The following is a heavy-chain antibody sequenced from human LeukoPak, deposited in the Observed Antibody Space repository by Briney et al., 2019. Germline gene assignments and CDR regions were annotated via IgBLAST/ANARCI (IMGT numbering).Heavy chain of an antibody. Sequence: SVKVSCKASGGTFSSYAISWVRQAPGQGLGWMGGIIPIFGTANYAQKFQGRVTITADESTSTAYMELSSLRSEDTAVYYCASIYSYGYDAFDIWGQGTMVTVSS. CDR3: ASIYSYGYDAFDI. D-gene: IGHD5-18*01. V-gene: IGHV1-69*01. J-gene: IGHJ3*02. CDR1: GGTFSSYA. CDR2: IIPIFGTA.